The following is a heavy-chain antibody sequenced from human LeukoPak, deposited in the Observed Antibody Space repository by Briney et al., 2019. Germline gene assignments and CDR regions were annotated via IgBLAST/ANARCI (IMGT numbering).Heavy chain of an antibody. D-gene: IGHD3-3*01. J-gene: IGHJ5*02. CDR1: GGTFSSYA. CDR2: IIPIFGTA. Sequence: GASVKVSCKASGGTFSSYAISWVRQAPEQGLEWMGGIIPIFGTANYAQKFQGRVTITADESTSTAYMELSSLRSEDTAVYYCAREIRFLAGDDWFDPWGQGTLVTVSS. CDR3: AREIRFLAGDDWFDP. V-gene: IGHV1-69*13.